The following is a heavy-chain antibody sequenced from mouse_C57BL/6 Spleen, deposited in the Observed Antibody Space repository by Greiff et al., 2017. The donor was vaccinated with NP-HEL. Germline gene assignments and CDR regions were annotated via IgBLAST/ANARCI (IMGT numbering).Heavy chain of an antibody. Sequence: VQLQQSGPELVKPGASVKISCKASGYAFSSSWMNWVKQRPGKGLEWIGRIYPGDGDTNYNGKFTGKATLTADKSSSTAYMQLSSLTSEDSAVYFCARGGNWDDAMDYWGQGTSVTVSS. CDR3: ARGGNWDDAMDY. J-gene: IGHJ4*01. D-gene: IGHD4-1*01. CDR2: IYPGDGDT. V-gene: IGHV1-82*01. CDR1: GYAFSSSW.